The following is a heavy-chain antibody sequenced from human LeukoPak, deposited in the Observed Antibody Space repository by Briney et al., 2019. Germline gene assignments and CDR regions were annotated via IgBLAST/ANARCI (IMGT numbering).Heavy chain of an antibody. CDR2: IIPIFGTA. J-gene: IGHJ6*02. CDR1: GGTFSSYA. V-gene: IGHV1-69*01. D-gene: IGHD6-19*01. Sequence: SVKVSCKASGGTFSSYAISWVRQAPGQGLEWMGGIIPIFGTANYAQKFQGRVTITADESTSTAYMELSSLRSEDTAVYYCGAGNSGSGSPYYYYGMDVWGQGTTVTVSS. CDR3: GAGNSGSGSPYYYYGMDV.